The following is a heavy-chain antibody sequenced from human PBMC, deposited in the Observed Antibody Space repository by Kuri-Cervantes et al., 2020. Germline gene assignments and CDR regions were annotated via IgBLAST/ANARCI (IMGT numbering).Heavy chain of an antibody. CDR2: ISGSGGST. V-gene: IGHV3-23*01. Sequence: GESLKISCAASGFTFSSYAMSWVRQAPGKGLEWVSAISGSGGSTYYADSVKGRFTISRDNSKNTLYLQMNSLRAEDTAVYSCARDLPPSSWGQGTLVTVSS. CDR1: GFTFSSYA. CDR3: ARDLPPSS. J-gene: IGHJ5*02.